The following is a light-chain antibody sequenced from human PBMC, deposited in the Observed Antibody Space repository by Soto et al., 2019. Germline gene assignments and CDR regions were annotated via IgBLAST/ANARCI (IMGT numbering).Light chain of an antibody. CDR3: QQYNSYLWT. CDR1: QGISSY. CDR2: AAS. V-gene: IGKV1-16*01. J-gene: IGKJ1*01. Sequence: DIQMTQSPSTLAASVGDRVTSSCRMSQGISSYLAWYQQEPGKAPELLIYAASTLQSGVPSRFSGSGSGTEFTLTISSLQPDDFATYYCQQYNSYLWTFGQGTKGDIK.